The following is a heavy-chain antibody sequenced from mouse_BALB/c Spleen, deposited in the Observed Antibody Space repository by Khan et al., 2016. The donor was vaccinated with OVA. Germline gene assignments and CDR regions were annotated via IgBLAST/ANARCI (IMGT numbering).Heavy chain of an antibody. CDR2: INPTTGYT. Sequence: VQLQQSGAEQAKPGASVKMSCKTSGYTFSSYWMHWVKQRPGQGLEWIGYINPTTGYTEYTEKFKDKATLSADNSSSTAYMQLTSLTSEDSAVXDCARDRSDDWGQGTTLTVAS. V-gene: IGHV1-7*01. CDR1: GYTFSSYW. J-gene: IGHJ2*01. CDR3: ARDRSDD.